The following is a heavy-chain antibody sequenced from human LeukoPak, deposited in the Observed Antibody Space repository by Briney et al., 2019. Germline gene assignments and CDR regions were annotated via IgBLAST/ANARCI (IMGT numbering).Heavy chain of an antibody. J-gene: IGHJ6*03. CDR2: SIPLFGTA. CDR1: GGTFNTSA. D-gene: IGHD1-26*01. V-gene: IGHV1-69*05. CDR3: ARVSPNDVVGAWSEYYYYMDV. Sequence: SVKVSCKPSGGTFNTSAVSWVRQAPGQGLEWMGGSIPLFGTANIAQKFQGRVTITTDESASTTYMELSSLKSEDTAVYYCARVSPNDVVGAWSEYYYYMDVWGKGTTVTVSS.